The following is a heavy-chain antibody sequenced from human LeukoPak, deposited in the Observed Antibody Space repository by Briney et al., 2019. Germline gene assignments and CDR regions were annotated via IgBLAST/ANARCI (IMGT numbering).Heavy chain of an antibody. J-gene: IGHJ4*02. CDR1: GFPFNSFW. D-gene: IGHD3-16*01. V-gene: IGHV3-74*01. CDR2: MNEDSTTI. CDR3: ARGGVKLVDH. Sequence: PGGSLRLSCAASGFPFNSFWMHWVRQAPGKGRVGVSDMNEDSTTIRYADSVKGRFTISRDNAKSILYLQMNNLRAEDTAMYFCARGGVKLVDHWGQGTLVTVSS.